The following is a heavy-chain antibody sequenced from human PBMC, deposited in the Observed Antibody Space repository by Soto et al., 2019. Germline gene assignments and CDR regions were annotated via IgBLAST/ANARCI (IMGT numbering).Heavy chain of an antibody. V-gene: IGHV4-39*01. J-gene: IGHJ6*02. CDR3: ARLGGYCSSTSCHGYYGMDV. D-gene: IGHD2-2*01. Sequence: QLQLQESGPGLVKPSETLSLTCTVAGGSISSGPYSWGWIRQPPGEGLEWIGTFYYSESTHYNPSSESRVTISVDTSKTQFSLKVSSETVSDRAVSYCARLGGYCSSTSCHGYYGMDVWGQGTTVTVSS. CDR2: FYYSEST. CDR1: GGSISSGPYS.